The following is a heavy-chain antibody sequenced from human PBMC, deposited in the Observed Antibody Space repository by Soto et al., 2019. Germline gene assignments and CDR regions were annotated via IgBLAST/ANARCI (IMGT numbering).Heavy chain of an antibody. J-gene: IGHJ5*02. D-gene: IGHD1-26*01. V-gene: IGHV3-23*01. CDR3: ARYSGRYSYNWFDP. Sequence: VQLLESGGGLVQPGGSLRLSCAASGFPFSHYAMSWVRQAPGKGLEWVSAISGSGNDASYADSVRGRFTISRDNSRDTLYLQMNSLRADDTAVYYCARYSGRYSYNWFDPWGQGTLVTVSS. CDR2: ISGSGNDA. CDR1: GFPFSHYA.